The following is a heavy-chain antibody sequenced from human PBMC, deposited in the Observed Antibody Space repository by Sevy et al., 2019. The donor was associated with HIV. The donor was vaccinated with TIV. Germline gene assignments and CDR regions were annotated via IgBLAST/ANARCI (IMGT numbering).Heavy chain of an antibody. CDR2: INSDGSST. D-gene: IGHD6-19*01. CDR1: GFTFSSYW. CDR3: ARELMAGDFDY. Sequence: GGSLRLSCAASGFTFSSYWMHWVRQAPGKGLVWVSRINSDGSSTSYADSVKGRFTISRDNAQNTLYLQMNSLRAEDTAVYYCARELMAGDFDYWGQGTLVTVSS. V-gene: IGHV3-74*01. J-gene: IGHJ4*02.